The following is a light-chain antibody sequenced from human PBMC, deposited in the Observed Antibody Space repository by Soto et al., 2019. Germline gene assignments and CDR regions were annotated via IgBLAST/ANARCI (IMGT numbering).Light chain of an antibody. CDR2: NNN. CDR3: AAWDDSLNGVV. Sequence: QSVLTQPPSASGTPGQRVTISCSGSSSNIGSNTVNWYQQLPGTAPKLLIYNNNQRPSGVPDRFSGSKSGTSASLAISGLQSEDEADYYCAAWDDSLNGVVFGGGTQLTV. J-gene: IGLJ2*01. V-gene: IGLV1-44*01. CDR1: SSNIGSNT.